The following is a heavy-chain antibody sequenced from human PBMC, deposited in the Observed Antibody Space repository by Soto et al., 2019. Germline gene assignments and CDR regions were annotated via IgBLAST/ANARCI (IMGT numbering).Heavy chain of an antibody. D-gene: IGHD6-19*01. V-gene: IGHV3-48*02. CDR2: ISSSSSTI. Sequence: EVQLVESGGGLVQPGGSLRLSCAASGFTFSSSSMNWVRQAPGKGPEWVSYISSSSSTINYADSVRGRFTISRDNAKNSLYLQMNSLRDDDTAVYYCARVHSTGWFKVDYWGQGTLVTVSS. CDR3: ARVHSTGWFKVDY. CDR1: GFTFSSSS. J-gene: IGHJ4*02.